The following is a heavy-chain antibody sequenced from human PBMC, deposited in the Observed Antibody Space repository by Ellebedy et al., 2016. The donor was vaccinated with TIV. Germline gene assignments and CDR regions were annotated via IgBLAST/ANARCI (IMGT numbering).Heavy chain of an antibody. CDR1: GFTVSSNY. Sequence: GESLKISCAASGFTVSSNYMSWVRQAPGKGLEWVSVIYSGGSTYYADSVKGRFTNSRDNSKNTLYLQMNSLRAEDTAVYYCARGPRYDSSGYPFDYWGQGTLVTVSS. CDR2: IYSGGST. D-gene: IGHD3-22*01. CDR3: ARGPRYDSSGYPFDY. J-gene: IGHJ4*02. V-gene: IGHV3-53*01.